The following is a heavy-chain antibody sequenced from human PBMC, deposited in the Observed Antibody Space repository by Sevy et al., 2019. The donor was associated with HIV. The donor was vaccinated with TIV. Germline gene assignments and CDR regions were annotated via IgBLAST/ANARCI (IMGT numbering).Heavy chain of an antibody. CDR2: ISSSSSYI. CDR3: ARGAGSSNWFDP. D-gene: IGHD1-26*01. Sequence: GGSLRLSCAASGFTFSSYSMNWVRQAPGKGLEWFSSISSSSSYIYYADSVKGGFTISRDNARSSLYLQMKSLRAEDTAVYYCARGAGSSNWFDPWGQGTLVTVSS. J-gene: IGHJ5*02. CDR1: GFTFSSYS. V-gene: IGHV3-21*06.